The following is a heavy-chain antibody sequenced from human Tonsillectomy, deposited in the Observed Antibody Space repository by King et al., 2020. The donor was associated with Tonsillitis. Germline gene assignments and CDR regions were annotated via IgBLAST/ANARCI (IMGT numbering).Heavy chain of an antibody. CDR1: GFTFSSCA. J-gene: IGHJ4*02. D-gene: IGHD2/OR15-2a*01. V-gene: IGHV3-30*02. Sequence: QLVESGGGVVQPGGSLRLSCAASGFTFSSCAMHWVRQAPGTGLEWVAFIRYDGSTKYYADSVRGRFTISRDNSKNTLYLQMNSLRAEDTAVYYCAKANTSVPFDYWGQGTLVTVSS. CDR2: IRYDGSTK. CDR3: AKANTSVPFDY.